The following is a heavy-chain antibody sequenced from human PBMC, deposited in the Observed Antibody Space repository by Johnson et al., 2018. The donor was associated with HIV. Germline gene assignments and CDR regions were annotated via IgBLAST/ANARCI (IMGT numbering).Heavy chain of an antibody. V-gene: IGHV3-30*03. Sequence: QVQLVESGGGVVQPGRSLRLSCAASGFTFSSYGMHWVRQAPGKGLEWVAVISYDGSNKYYADSVKGRFTISRDNAKNSLDLQMNSLRAEDTAVYYCARERPRDAFDIWGQGTMVTVSS. CDR1: GFTFSSYG. J-gene: IGHJ3*02. CDR2: ISYDGSNK. CDR3: ARERPRDAFDI.